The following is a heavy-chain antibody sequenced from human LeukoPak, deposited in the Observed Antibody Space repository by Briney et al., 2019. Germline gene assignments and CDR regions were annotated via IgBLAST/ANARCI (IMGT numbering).Heavy chain of an antibody. V-gene: IGHV4-39*07. CDR2: IYYSGST. CDR1: GGSISSSSYY. Sequence: SETLSLTCTVSGGSISSSSYYWGWLRQPPGKGLEWIGSIYYSGSTYYNPSLKSRVTISVDTSKNQFSLKLSSVTAADTAVYYCARDHGGLVLMVYASNWFDPWGQGTLVTVSS. CDR3: ARDHGGLVLMVYASNWFDP. J-gene: IGHJ5*02. D-gene: IGHD2-8*01.